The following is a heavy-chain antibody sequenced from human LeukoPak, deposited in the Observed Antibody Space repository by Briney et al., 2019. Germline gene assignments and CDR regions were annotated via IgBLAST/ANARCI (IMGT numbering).Heavy chain of an antibody. CDR2: IYYSGST. CDR1: GGSISSYY. J-gene: IGHJ4*02. D-gene: IGHD3-9*01. Sequence: SETLSLTCTVSGGSISSYYWSWIRQPPGKGLEWIGYIYYSGSTNYNPSLKSRVTISVDTSKNQFSLKLSSVTAADTAVYYCARRYFDWLLLIDYWGQENLVTVSS. V-gene: IGHV4-59*01. CDR3: ARRYFDWLLLIDY.